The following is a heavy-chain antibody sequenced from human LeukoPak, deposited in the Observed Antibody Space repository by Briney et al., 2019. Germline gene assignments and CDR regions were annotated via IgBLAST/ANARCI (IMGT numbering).Heavy chain of an antibody. CDR2: ISYSGST. CDR3: ARALSPYYFDY. J-gene: IGHJ4*02. Sequence: SETLSLTCTVSGGSISSGGYYWSWIRQHPGKGLEWIGYISYSGSTYYTPSLKSRVSTSVDTSKNQFSLKLSSVTAADTAVYYCARALSPYYFDYWGQGTLVTVSS. CDR1: GGSISSGGYY. V-gene: IGHV4-31*03. D-gene: IGHD2-2*01.